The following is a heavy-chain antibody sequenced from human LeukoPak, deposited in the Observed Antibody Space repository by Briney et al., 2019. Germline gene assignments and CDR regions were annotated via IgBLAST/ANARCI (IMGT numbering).Heavy chain of an antibody. CDR1: GYTFTSYD. D-gene: IGHD2-2*01. V-gene: IGHV1-8*03. CDR3: ARGLYCSSTSCLQNNWFDP. CDR2: MNPNSGNT. J-gene: IGHJ5*02. Sequence: ASVRVSCKASGYTFTSYDINWVRQATGQGLEWMGWMNPNSGNTGYAQKFQGRVTITRNTSISTAYMELSSLRSEDTAVYYCARGLYCSSTSCLQNNWFDPWGQGALVTVSS.